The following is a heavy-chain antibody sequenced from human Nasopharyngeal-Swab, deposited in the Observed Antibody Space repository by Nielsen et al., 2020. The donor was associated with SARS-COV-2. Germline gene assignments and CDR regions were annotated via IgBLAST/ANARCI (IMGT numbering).Heavy chain of an antibody. CDR1: GFTFSSYS. J-gene: IGHJ6*02. CDR2: ISSSSSYI. CDR3: ARDQGDTTIFGVVISGYYYYGMDV. Sequence: GESLKISCAASGFTFSSYSMNWVRQAPGKGLEWVSSISSSSSYIYYADPVKGRFTISRDNAKNSLYLQMNSLRAEDTAVYYCARDQGDTTIFGVVISGYYYYGMDVWGQGTTVTVSS. D-gene: IGHD3-3*01. V-gene: IGHV3-21*01.